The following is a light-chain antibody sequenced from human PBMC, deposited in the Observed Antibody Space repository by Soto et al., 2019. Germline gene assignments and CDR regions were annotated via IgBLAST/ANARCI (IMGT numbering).Light chain of an antibody. J-gene: IGKJ2*01. CDR2: LPS. V-gene: IGKV1-39*01. CDR3: QQSYRSPYT. CDR1: QTITNS. Sequence: DIQMTQSPSSLSASVGDRVTITCRASQTITNSLNWYQHKLGRAPKLLIFLPSSLQSGVPSRFSGGGSGTDFSLTISSLQPEDSATYYCQQSYRSPYTFGQGTKLEIK.